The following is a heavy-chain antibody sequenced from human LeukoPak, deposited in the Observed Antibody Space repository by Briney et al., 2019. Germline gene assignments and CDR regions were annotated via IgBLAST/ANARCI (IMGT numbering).Heavy chain of an antibody. CDR1: GGTFSSYA. Sequence: SVKVSCKASGGTFSSYAISWVRQAPGQGLEWMGGIIPIFGTANYAQKFQGRVTITADESTSTAYMELGSLRSEDTAVYYCARHSSSPGGFDYWGQGTLVTVSS. V-gene: IGHV1-69*13. CDR3: ARHSSSPGGFDY. J-gene: IGHJ4*02. D-gene: IGHD6-13*01. CDR2: IIPIFGTA.